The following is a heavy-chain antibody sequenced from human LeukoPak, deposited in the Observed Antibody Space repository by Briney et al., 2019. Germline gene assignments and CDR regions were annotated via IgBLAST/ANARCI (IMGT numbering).Heavy chain of an antibody. V-gene: IGHV4-34*01. D-gene: IGHD3-22*01. Sequence: SETLSLTCAVYGSFSDHSWSWVRQPPGKGLEWIGEIDEKRRTSYSPSLTSRVTISVDTSKNQFSLKLSSVTAADTAVYYCARVRYYDCDAFDIWGQGTMVTVSS. J-gene: IGHJ3*02. CDR2: IDEKRRT. CDR3: ARVRYYDCDAFDI. CDR1: GSFSDHS.